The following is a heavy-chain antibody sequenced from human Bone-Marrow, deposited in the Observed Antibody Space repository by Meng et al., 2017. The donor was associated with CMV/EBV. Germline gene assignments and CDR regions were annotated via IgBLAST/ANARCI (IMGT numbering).Heavy chain of an antibody. CDR2: INSDGSSS. J-gene: IGHJ3*02. V-gene: IGHV3-74*01. CDR1: GFTFSSFW. D-gene: IGHD2-2*01. CDR3: ARSPGSQLYI. Sequence: GESLKISCAASGFTFSSFWMHWVRQAPGKGRVWVSRINSDGSSSNYGDSVKGRFTISRDNAENTVYLQMNSLRAEDTAVYYGARSPGSQLYIWGRGTVVTVSS.